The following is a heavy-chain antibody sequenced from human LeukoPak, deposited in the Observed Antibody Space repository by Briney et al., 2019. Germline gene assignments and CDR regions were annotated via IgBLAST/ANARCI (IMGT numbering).Heavy chain of an antibody. Sequence: SQTLSLTCTVSGGSISSGDYYWSWIRQPPGKGLEWIGSVYYSGSTYYNPSLKSRITISVDTSKNQFSLKLSSVTAADTAVYYCARHPSMTTALFDYWGQGTLVTVSS. CDR1: GGSISSGDYY. CDR2: VYYSGST. D-gene: IGHD4-17*01. J-gene: IGHJ4*02. CDR3: ARHPSMTTALFDY. V-gene: IGHV4-39*01.